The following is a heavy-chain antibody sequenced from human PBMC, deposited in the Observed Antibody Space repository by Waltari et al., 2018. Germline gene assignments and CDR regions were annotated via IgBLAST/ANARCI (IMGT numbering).Heavy chain of an antibody. V-gene: IGHV1-2*02. CDR3: ARVANYYDFDY. J-gene: IGHJ4*02. Sequence: QVQLVQSGAEVQTPGASVMVSCKASGSTFIDFYIHCVRQAPGQGLEWMGWINPNSGDTNFAQNFRGRLTMTRDTSITTAYMELNRLRSDDTAVYYCARVANYYDFDYWGQGTLVTVSS. CDR2: INPNSGDT. CDR1: GSTFIDFY. D-gene: IGHD3-10*01.